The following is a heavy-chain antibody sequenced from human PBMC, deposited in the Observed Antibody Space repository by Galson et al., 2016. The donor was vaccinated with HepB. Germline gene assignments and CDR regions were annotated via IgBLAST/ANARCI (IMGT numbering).Heavy chain of an antibody. Sequence: SETLSLTCIVSGESVINDRYYWTWIRQPPGKGLEWIGCIDYSGSTNYSPSLKSRVTISLDASENQVSLRLSSVTAADTAIYYCARGRRTICNGSICYKDSDYYAMDVWGQGTTVAVSS. CDR2: IDYSGST. CDR3: ARGRRTICNGSICYKDSDYYAMDV. CDR1: GESVINDRYY. J-gene: IGHJ6*02. D-gene: IGHD2-15*01. V-gene: IGHV4-61*01.